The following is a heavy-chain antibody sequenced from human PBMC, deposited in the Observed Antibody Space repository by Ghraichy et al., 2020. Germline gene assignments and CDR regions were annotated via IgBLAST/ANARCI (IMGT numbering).Heavy chain of an antibody. J-gene: IGHJ3*01. CDR1: GFMFNSYS. D-gene: IGHD1-1*01. CDR2: ISSRSTYI. V-gene: IGHV3-21*01. Sequence: GGSLRLSCAASGFMFNSYSINWVRQAPGKGLEWVASISSRSTYIFYADSVKGRFTISRDNAKNSVFLQLNSLRDEDTAVYYCARDESRQLGSHVFDVWGQGTMVTVSS. CDR3: ARDESRQLGSHVFDV.